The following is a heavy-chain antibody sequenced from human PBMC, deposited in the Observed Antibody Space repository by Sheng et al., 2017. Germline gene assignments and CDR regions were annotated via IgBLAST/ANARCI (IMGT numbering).Heavy chain of an antibody. J-gene: IGHJ4*02. Sequence: ESGGGLVQPGRSLRLSCAASGFTFDDYAMHWVRQAPGKGLEWVSGISWNSGSIGYADSVKGRFTISRDNAKNSLYLQMNSLRAEDTALYYCAKALYDSSHHSPFDYWGQGTLVTVSS. D-gene: IGHD3-22*01. CDR3: AKALYDSSHHSPFDY. V-gene: IGHV3-9*01. CDR2: ISWNSGSI. CDR1: GFTFDDYA.